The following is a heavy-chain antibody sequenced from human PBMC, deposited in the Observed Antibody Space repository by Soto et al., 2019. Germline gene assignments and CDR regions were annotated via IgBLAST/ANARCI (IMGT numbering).Heavy chain of an antibody. V-gene: IGHV6-1*01. CDR1: GDSVSSNSAA. CDR2: TYYRSKWYN. J-gene: IGHJ6*02. D-gene: IGHD6-19*01. CDR3: ARDGNSSGWYYYYYGMYV. Sequence: SQTLSLTCAISGDSVSSNSAAWNWIRQSPSRGLEWLGRTYYRSKWYNDYAVSVKSRITINPDTSKNQFSLQLNSVTPEDTAVYYCARDGNSSGWYYYYYGMYVWGQGTTVTVSS.